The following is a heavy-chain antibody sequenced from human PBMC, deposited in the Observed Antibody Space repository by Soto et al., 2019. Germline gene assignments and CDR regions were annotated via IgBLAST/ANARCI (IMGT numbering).Heavy chain of an antibody. CDR3: ARGGPTTTIVVVVRNNWFDP. J-gene: IGHJ5*02. Sequence: ASVKVTCKASGYTFTSYYMHWVRQAPGQGLEWMGIINPSGGSTSYAQKFQGRVTMTRDTSTSTVYMELSSLRSEDTAVYYCARGGPTTTIVVVVRNNWFDPWGQGTLVTVSS. CDR2: INPSGGST. D-gene: IGHD2-15*01. CDR1: GYTFTSYY. V-gene: IGHV1-46*03.